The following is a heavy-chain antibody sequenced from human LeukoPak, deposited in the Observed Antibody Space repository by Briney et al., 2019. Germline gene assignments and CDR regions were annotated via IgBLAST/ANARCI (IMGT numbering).Heavy chain of an antibody. V-gene: IGHV1-2*02. Sequence: GAAVKVSCKASGYTFTDYYMHWVRHAPGQGLEWMAWINPNGGGTYYAQKFQGRVTMTRDTSIRTAYMELSSLRSDDTAVYYCARGMTAVTGDFDYWGQGALVTSSS. CDR3: ARGMTAVTGDFDY. J-gene: IGHJ4*02. CDR1: GYTFTDYY. CDR2: INPNGGGT. D-gene: IGHD4-17*01.